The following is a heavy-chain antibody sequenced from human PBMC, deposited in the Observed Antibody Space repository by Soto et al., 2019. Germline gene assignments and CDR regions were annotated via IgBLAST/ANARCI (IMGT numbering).Heavy chain of an antibody. Sequence: GGSLRLSCAASGFTFSNAWMNWVRQAPGKGLEWVGRIKSKTDGGTTDYAAPVKGRFTISRDDSKNTLYLQMNSLKTEDTAVYYCTTGIAVARGGMDVWGQGTTVTVSS. CDR3: TTGIAVARGGMDV. V-gene: IGHV3-15*07. CDR1: GFTFSNAW. J-gene: IGHJ6*02. CDR2: IKSKTDGGTT. D-gene: IGHD6-19*01.